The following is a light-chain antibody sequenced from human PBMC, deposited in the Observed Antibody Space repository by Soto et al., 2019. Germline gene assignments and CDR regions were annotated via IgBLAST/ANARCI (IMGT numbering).Light chain of an antibody. J-gene: IGKJ1*01. V-gene: IGKV3-20*01. CDR1: QSVRTN. CDR3: QQYGSSPET. Sequence: MTQFPAPVSVTAGERVSLSCGASQSVRTNLAWYQQKPGQAPRLLTYGASSRATGIPDRFSGSGSGTDCTLTISRLEPEDFAVYYCQQYGSSPETFRQGTKVDIK. CDR2: GAS.